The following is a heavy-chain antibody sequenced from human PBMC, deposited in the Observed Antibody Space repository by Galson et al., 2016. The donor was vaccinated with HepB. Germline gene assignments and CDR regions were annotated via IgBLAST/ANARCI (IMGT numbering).Heavy chain of an antibody. CDR2: IIPIFGTL. Sequence: CKASGGTFSTYTISWVRQAPGQGLEWMGRIIPIFGTLNYAQKFQGRVTITADESTNTAYMELRSLRSEDTAVYYCARGVDCSGGGCYSRVFRSGMDVWGQGTTVTVSS. J-gene: IGHJ6*02. V-gene: IGHV1-69*01. CDR1: GGTFSTYT. CDR3: ARGVDCSGGGCYSRVFRSGMDV. D-gene: IGHD2-15*01.